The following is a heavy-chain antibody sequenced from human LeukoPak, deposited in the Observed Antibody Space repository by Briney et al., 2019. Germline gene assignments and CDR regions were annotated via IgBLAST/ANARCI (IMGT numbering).Heavy chain of an antibody. CDR2: ISGSGDST. D-gene: IGHD2-21*02. V-gene: IGHV3-23*01. J-gene: IGHJ4*02. CDR1: GFTFSSYA. CDR3: AKEGYCGGDCYREFDY. Sequence: GGSLRLSCAASGFTFSSYAISRVRQAPGKGLEWVSSISGSGDSTYYADSVKGRFTISRDNSKNTLYLQMNSLRADDTAVYYCAKEGYCGGDCYREFDYWGQGTLVTVSS.